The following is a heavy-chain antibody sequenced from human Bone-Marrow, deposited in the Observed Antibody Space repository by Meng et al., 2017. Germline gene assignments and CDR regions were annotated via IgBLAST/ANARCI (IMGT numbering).Heavy chain of an antibody. CDR2: IYPGDSDT. V-gene: IGHV5-51*01. CDR3: ARSLRSSTTRYYYYGMDV. J-gene: IGHJ6*02. CDR1: GYSFTSYW. Sequence: GESLKISCKGSGYSFTSYWIGWVRQMPGKGLEWMGIIYPGDSDTRYSPSFQGQVTISADKSISTAYLQWSSLKASDTAMYYCARSLRSSTTRYYYYGMDVWDQGTTVTVSS. D-gene: IGHD6-13*01.